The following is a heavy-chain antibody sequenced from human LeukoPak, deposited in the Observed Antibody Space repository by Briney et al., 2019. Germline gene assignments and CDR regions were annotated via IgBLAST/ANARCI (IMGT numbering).Heavy chain of an antibody. J-gene: IGHJ4*02. V-gene: IGHV3-7*01. CDR1: GFTFSSYW. CDR3: ARHFYGYFDS. CDR2: IIQDGDGK. Sequence: GGSLRLSCAASGFTFSSYWMTWVRQAPGKGLERVANIIQDGDGKYFVDSVKGRFTVSRDNAKNSLYLQMNSLRVEDTAVYYCARHFYGYFDSWGQGTLVTVSS. D-gene: IGHD2/OR15-2a*01.